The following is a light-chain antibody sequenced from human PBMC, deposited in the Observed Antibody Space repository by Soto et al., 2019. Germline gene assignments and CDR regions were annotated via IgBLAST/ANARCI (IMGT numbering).Light chain of an antibody. CDR1: SSYIKY. CDR2: EVT. CDR3: SSYRSSSIYV. Sequence: SVLTQPASVSGSPGQSITISCTGTSSYIKYVSWYQQHPGKAPKVLIYEVTNRPSGVSNRFSGSKSGNTASLTISGLQAEDEADYYCSSYRSSSIYVFXTGTKLTVL. V-gene: IGLV2-14*01. J-gene: IGLJ1*01.